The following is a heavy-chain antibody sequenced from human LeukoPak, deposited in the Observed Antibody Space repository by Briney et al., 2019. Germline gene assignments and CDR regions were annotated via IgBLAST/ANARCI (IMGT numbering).Heavy chain of an antibody. J-gene: IGHJ4*02. Sequence: SGPTLVNPTQTPTLTCTFSGFSLNTRGVGVGWIRQPPGRALEWLALIYWDDDRRYSPSLKSRLTITKDTSKNQVVLTMTNMDPVDTATYFCARRKNYYDSSVFDNWGQGTLVTVSS. CDR3: ARRKNYYDSSVFDN. CDR1: GFSLNTRGVG. D-gene: IGHD3-22*01. CDR2: IYWDDDR. V-gene: IGHV2-5*02.